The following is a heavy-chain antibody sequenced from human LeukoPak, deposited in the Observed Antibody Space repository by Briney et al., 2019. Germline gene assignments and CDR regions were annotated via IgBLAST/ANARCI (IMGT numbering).Heavy chain of an antibody. J-gene: IGHJ4*02. Sequence: GGSLRLSCAASGFTFNRYWMQWVRQAPGKGLVWVSHITSDGSSTSYADSVKGRFTTSRDNAKSALYLQMNSLRAEDTAVHYGVRDNYGVDHWGQGTLVTVSS. CDR3: VRDNYGVDH. D-gene: IGHD3-10*01. V-gene: IGHV3-74*01. CDR2: ITSDGSST. CDR1: GFTFNRYW.